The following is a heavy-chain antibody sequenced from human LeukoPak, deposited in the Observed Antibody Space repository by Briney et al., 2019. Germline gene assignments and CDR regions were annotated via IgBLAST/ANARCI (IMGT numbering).Heavy chain of an antibody. CDR2: INPSGGST. CDR3: ARTIVVVTAFDY. D-gene: IGHD2-21*02. J-gene: IGHJ4*02. Sequence: GASVKVPCKASGYTFTSYYMHWVRQAPGQGLEWMGIINPSGGSTSYAQKFQGRVTMTRDTSTSTVYMELSSLRSEDTAVYYCARTIVVVTAFDYWGQGTLVTVSS. V-gene: IGHV1-46*01. CDR1: GYTFTSYY.